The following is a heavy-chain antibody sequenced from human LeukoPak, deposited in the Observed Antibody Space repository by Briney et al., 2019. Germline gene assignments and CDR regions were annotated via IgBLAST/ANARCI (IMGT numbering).Heavy chain of an antibody. V-gene: IGHV4-39*01. D-gene: IGHD1-26*01. CDR1: GGSFSSSSYY. CDR3: ARLIYSGSYPFDY. CDR2: IYYSGST. J-gene: IGHJ4*02. Sequence: SETLSLTCTVSGGSFSSSSYYWGWIRQPPGKGLEWIGSIYYSGSTYYNPSLKSRVTISVDTSKNQFSLKLSSVTAADTAVYYSARLIYSGSYPFDYWGQGTLVTVSS.